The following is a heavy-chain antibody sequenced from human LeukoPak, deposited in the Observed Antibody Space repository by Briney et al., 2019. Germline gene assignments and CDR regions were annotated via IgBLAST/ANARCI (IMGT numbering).Heavy chain of an antibody. V-gene: IGHV3-7*05. CDR1: GFIFSSYW. CDR2: IKKDGSEK. Sequence: AGGSLRLSCAGSGFIFSSYWMSWVRQAPGKGVEWVANIKKDGSEKYYVDSVRGRFTISRDNAENSLYLQMNSLRVDDTAVYYCARGGGNFDYWGQGTLVTVSS. J-gene: IGHJ4*02. CDR3: ARGGGNFDY. D-gene: IGHD2-15*01.